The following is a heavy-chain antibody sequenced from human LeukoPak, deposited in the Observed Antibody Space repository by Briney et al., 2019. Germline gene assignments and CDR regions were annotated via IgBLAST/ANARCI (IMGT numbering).Heavy chain of an antibody. Sequence: GGSLRLSCVASGFTFSTYWMSWVRQAPGKGLEWIGRIKSKTDGGTTDYAAPVKGRFTISRDASKNTLYLQMNSLKTDDTAVYYCTTAPSYADYWGQGTLVTVSS. CDR2: IKSKTDGGTT. D-gene: IGHD3-10*01. CDR3: TTAPSYADY. V-gene: IGHV3-15*01. CDR1: GFTFSTYW. J-gene: IGHJ4*02.